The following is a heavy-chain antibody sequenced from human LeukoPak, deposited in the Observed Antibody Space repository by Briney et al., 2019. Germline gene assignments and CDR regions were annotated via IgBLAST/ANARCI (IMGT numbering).Heavy chain of an antibody. Sequence: GGSLRLSCAASGFTFSSYAMSWVRQAPGKGLEWVSAISGSGGNTYYADSVRGRFTISRDNSKNTLYLQMNSLRAEDTAVYYCARHRSSWLIDYWGQGTLVTVSS. J-gene: IGHJ4*02. D-gene: IGHD6-6*01. V-gene: IGHV3-23*01. CDR2: ISGSGGNT. CDR3: ARHRSSWLIDY. CDR1: GFTFSSYA.